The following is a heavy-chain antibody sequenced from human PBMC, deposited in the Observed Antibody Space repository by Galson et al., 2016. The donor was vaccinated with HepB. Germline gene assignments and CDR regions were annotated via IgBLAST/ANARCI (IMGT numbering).Heavy chain of an antibody. Sequence: TLSLTCTVSVGSLRSGSFSWSWIRQPAGKGLEWIGHIFTSGSTSYNPSLKSRVTISVDTSKKQFSLNFSSVTAADTAVYFCARVNIVFLAQGPGFWSDVPKDYYSMDVWGKGTTVTVSS. CDR2: IFTSGST. V-gene: IGHV4-61*09. CDR3: ARVNIVFLAQGPGFWSDVPKDYYSMDV. CDR1: VGSLRSGSFS. D-gene: IGHD3-3*01. J-gene: IGHJ6*03.